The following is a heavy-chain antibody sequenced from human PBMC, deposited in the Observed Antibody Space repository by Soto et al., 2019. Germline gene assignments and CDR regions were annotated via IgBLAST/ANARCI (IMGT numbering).Heavy chain of an antibody. CDR3: ARGPISIQDYYYMDV. CDR2: IIPILGIA. D-gene: IGHD1-20*01. Sequence: SVKVSSKASGGTFSNYTINSLRQAPGQGLEWMGRIIPILGIANYAQKFQGRVTITADKSTSTAYMELSSLRSEDTAVYYCARGPISIQDYYYMDVWGKGTTVTV. V-gene: IGHV1-69*02. CDR1: GGTFSNYT. J-gene: IGHJ6*03.